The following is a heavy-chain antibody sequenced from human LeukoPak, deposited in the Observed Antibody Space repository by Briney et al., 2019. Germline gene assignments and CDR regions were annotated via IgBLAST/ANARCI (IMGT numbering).Heavy chain of an antibody. CDR1: GFTFGSYA. D-gene: IGHD2-2*01. Sequence: GGSLRLSCAASGFTFGSYAMSWVRQAPGKGLEWVSAISGSGGSTYYADSVKGRFTISRDDSKNTLYLQMNSLRAEDTAVYYCAKDPLWVVVVPAAPDFDYWGQGTLVTVSS. V-gene: IGHV3-23*01. J-gene: IGHJ4*02. CDR3: AKDPLWVVVVPAAPDFDY. CDR2: ISGSGGST.